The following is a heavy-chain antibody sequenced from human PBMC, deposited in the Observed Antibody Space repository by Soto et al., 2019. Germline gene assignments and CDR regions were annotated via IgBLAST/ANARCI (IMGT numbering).Heavy chain of an antibody. V-gene: IGHV3-23*01. D-gene: IGHD3-10*01. CDR3: AKVLSKNYYYPFDF. Sequence: SCTASGFTFSDYAIAWVRQAPGKGLEWVSTISGGSSVTYYGDSVKGRFTISRDNAKKTLFLQLNRLSAEDTATYYCAKVLSKNYYYPFDFWGQGTQVTVSS. CDR1: GFTFSDYA. CDR2: ISGGSSVT. J-gene: IGHJ4*02.